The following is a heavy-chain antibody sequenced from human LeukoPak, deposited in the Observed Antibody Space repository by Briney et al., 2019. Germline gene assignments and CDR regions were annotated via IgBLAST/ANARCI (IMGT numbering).Heavy chain of an antibody. V-gene: IGHV3-23*01. CDR2: IIGNGRDI. CDR3: AKDLTPDGLYELDS. J-gene: IGHJ4*02. Sequence: PGGSLRLSCAASGFSFSIYAMNWVRQAPGKGLEWVSLIIGNGRDIRYADSVKGRFTISRDNSKNILYLQMNSLRAEDTAVYFCAKDLTPDGLYELDSWGQGSPVSVSS. CDR1: GFSFSIYA. D-gene: IGHD5/OR15-5a*01.